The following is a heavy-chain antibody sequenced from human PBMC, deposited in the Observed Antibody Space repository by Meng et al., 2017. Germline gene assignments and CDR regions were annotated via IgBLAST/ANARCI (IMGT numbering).Heavy chain of an antibody. CDR2: IYSGGST. V-gene: IGHV3-66*02. CDR1: GFTVSSNY. J-gene: IGHJ4*02. Sequence: GESLKISCAASGFTVSSNYMSWVRQAPGQGLEWVSVIYSGGSTYYADSVEGRFTISRDNYKNTLYLQMNSLGAEDTAVYYCAREGYYYDSSGYYAPSDYWGQGTLVTVSS. CDR3: AREGYYYDSSGYYAPSDY. D-gene: IGHD3-22*01.